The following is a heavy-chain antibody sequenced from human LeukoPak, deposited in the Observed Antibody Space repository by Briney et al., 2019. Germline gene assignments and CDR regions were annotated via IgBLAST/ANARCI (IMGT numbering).Heavy chain of an antibody. CDR2: IYYSGST. D-gene: IGHD1-26*01. V-gene: IGHV4-39*01. CDR1: GGSISSSSYY. CDR3: ARHVVGATFIYYFDY. Sequence: PSETLSLTCTVSGGSISSSSYYWGWIRQPPGKGLEWIGSIYYSGSTHYNPSLKSRVTISVDTSKNQFSLKLSSVTAADTAVYYCARHVVGATFIYYFDYWGQGTLVTVSS. J-gene: IGHJ4*02.